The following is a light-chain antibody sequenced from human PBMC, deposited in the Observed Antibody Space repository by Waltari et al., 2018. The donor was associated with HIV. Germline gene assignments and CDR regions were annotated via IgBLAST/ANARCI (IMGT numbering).Light chain of an antibody. CDR2: AAS. CDR3: QQSYSTPPT. CDR1: QSISSY. Sequence: DIQMTQSPSSLSASVGDRVTITCRASQSISSYLNWYQQKPGKAPELLIYAASSLQSGVPSRFSGSVSGTDFTLTISSLQPEDFATYYCQQSYSTPPTFGQGTKVEIK. J-gene: IGKJ1*01. V-gene: IGKV1-39*01.